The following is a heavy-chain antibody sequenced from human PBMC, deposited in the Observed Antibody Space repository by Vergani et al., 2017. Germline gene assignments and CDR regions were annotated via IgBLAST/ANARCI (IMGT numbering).Heavy chain of an antibody. V-gene: IGHV1-69*13. J-gene: IGHJ5*02. CDR1: GGTFSSYA. CDR3: ARDGYCSSTSCYDGFDP. CDR2: IIPIFGTA. Sequence: QVQLVQSGAEVKKPGSSVKVSCKASGGTFSSYAISWVRQAPGQGLEWMGRIIPIFGTANYAQKFQGRVTITADESTSTAYMELSSLRSEDTAVYYCARDGYCSSTSCYDGFDPWGQGTLVTVSS. D-gene: IGHD2-2*01.